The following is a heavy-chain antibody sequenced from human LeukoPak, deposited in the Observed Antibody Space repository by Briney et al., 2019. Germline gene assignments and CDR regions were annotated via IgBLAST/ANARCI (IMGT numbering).Heavy chain of an antibody. CDR1: GGSISSNNW. J-gene: IGHJ6*02. V-gene: IGHV4-4*02. Sequence: PSETLSLTCSVSGGSISSNNWWTWVRQPPGKGLEWIGEIYHSGNTNYNPFLKSRVTISLDKSNNHFSLKMNSVTAADTAVYYCARDSATTLGSYYYGLDVWGQGTTVTVSS. CDR3: ARDSATTLGSYYYGLDV. D-gene: IGHD5-12*01. CDR2: IYHSGNT.